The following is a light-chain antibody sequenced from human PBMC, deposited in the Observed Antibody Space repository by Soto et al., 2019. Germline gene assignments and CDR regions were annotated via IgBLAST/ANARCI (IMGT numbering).Light chain of an antibody. CDR2: DAS. CDR1: QSISSW. J-gene: IGKJ1*01. Sequence: DIQMTQSPSTLSASVGDRVTITCRASQSISSWLAWYQQKPGKAPKLLIYDASSLESGVPSRFSGSGSETEFTLTISSLQPDDFATYYCQQYNSYSTFGQGTKVDIK. V-gene: IGKV1-5*01. CDR3: QQYNSYST.